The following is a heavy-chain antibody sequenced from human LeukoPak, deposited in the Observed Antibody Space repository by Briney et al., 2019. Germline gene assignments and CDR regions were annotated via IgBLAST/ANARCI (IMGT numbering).Heavy chain of an antibody. CDR3: ARDGYYDSSGPYYYYYGMDV. V-gene: IGHV1-18*01. J-gene: IGHJ6*02. CDR2: ISAYNGNT. CDR1: GYTFTSYG. D-gene: IGHD3-22*01. Sequence: ASVKVSCKASGYTFTSYGISWVRQAPGQGLEWMGWISAYNGNTNYAQKLQGRVTMTTDTSTSTAYMELRSLRSDDTAVYYCARDGYYDSSGPYYYYYGMDVWGQGTTVTVSS.